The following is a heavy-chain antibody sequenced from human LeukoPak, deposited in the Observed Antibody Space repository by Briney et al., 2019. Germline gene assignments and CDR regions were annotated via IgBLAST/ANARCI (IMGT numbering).Heavy chain of an antibody. V-gene: IGHV3-66*01. CDR1: GFTFSSYS. D-gene: IGHD3-22*01. Sequence: GGSLRLSCAASGFTFSSYSMNWVCQAPGKGLEWVSVIYSGGSTYYADSAKGRFTISRDNSKNTLYLQMNSLRAEDTAVYYCARDYYDSSGYYYFDYWGQGTLVTVSS. CDR3: ARDYYDSSGYYYFDY. CDR2: IYSGGST. J-gene: IGHJ4*02.